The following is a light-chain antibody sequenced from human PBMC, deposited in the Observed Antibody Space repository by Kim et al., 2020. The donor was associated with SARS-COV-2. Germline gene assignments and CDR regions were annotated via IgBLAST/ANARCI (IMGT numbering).Light chain of an antibody. CDR2: DVS. Sequence: QSALTQPASVSGSPGQSITISCTGTISDVGGYNYVSWYQQHPGKAPKLIIYDVSNGPSGVSNRFSGSKSGNTASLTISGLQAEDEADYHCSSYTSSSTLVFGGGTKLTVL. V-gene: IGLV2-14*03. CDR1: ISDVGGYNY. CDR3: SSYTSSSTLV. J-gene: IGLJ3*02.